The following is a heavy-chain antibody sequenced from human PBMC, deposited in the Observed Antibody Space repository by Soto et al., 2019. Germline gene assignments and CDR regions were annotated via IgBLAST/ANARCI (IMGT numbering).Heavy chain of an antibody. CDR1: GTTFSTYG. CDR3: ARDESAGSSTSN. J-gene: IGHJ4*02. CDR2: ITSSGSYI. V-gene: IGHV3-21*01. D-gene: IGHD2-2*01. Sequence: DVQLVESGGGLVKPGGYLRVSCVASGTTFSTYGMNWIRQTPGKGLEWVSSITSSGSYIHYADSVQGRFTVSRDNAKNSMYLQMNSLRVEDTAVYFCARDESAGSSTSNWGQGTLVTVSS.